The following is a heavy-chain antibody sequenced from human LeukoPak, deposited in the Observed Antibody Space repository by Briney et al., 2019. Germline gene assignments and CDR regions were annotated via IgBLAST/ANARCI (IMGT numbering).Heavy chain of an antibody. D-gene: IGHD3-22*01. CDR2: IYSGGST. V-gene: IGHV3-53*01. J-gene: IGHJ4*02. CDR3: AREYYYDSSGYCFDY. CDR1: GFTFSSYA. Sequence: GGSLRLSCAASGFTFSSYAMSWVRQAPGKGLEWVSVIYSGGSTYYADSVKGRFTISRDNSKNTLYLQMNSLRAEDTAVYYCAREYYYDSSGYCFDYWGQGTLVTVSS.